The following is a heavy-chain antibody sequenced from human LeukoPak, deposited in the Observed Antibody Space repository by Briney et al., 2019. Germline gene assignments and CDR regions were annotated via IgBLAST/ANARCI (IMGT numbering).Heavy chain of an antibody. V-gene: IGHV3-21*04. CDR1: GFTFSSYS. J-gene: IGHJ6*02. D-gene: IGHD3-22*01. CDR3: AKDGYYDSSGYLYYYGMDV. Sequence: GGSLRLSCAASGFTFSSYSINWVRQAPGKGLEWVSSISSSSNYIYYADSVKGRFTISRDNSKNTLYLQMNSLRAEDTAVYYCAKDGYYDSSGYLYYYGMDVWGQGTTVTVSS. CDR2: ISSSSNYI.